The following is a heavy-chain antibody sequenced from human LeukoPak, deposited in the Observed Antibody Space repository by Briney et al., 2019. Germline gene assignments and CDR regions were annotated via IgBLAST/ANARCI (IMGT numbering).Heavy chain of an antibody. CDR2: INHSGST. V-gene: IGHV4-34*01. CDR1: GGSFSGYY. D-gene: IGHD6-19*01. J-gene: IGHJ4*02. Sequence: PSETLSLTCAVYGGSFSGYYWSWIRQPPGKGLEWIGEINHSGSTNYSPSLKSRVTISVDTSKNQFSLKLSSVTAADTAVYYCARIPRSGWYFDYWGQGTLVTVSS. CDR3: ARIPRSGWYFDY.